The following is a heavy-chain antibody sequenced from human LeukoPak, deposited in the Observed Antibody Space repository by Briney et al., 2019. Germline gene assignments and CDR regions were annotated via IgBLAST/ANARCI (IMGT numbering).Heavy chain of an antibody. D-gene: IGHD3-3*01. Sequence: PGRSLRLSCAASGFTFSNYGMHWVRQAPGKGLQWVGLIWYDGSNQYYADDVKGRFTISRDNSKNTLYLQMNSLRAEDTAVYYCASEGNYDFWSSYPFDYWGQGTLVTVSS. CDR3: ASEGNYDFWSSYPFDY. V-gene: IGHV3-33*01. CDR1: GFTFSNYG. CDR2: IWYDGSNQ. J-gene: IGHJ4*02.